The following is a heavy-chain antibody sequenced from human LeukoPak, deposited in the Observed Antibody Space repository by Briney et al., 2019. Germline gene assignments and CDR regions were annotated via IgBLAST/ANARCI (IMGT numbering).Heavy chain of an antibody. Sequence: SETLSLTCTVSGGSISSSSYYWGWIRQPPGKGLEWIGYIYYSGSTYYNPSLKSRVTISVDTSKNQFSLKLSSVTAADTAVYYCARADTVVINYFDYWGQGTLVTVSS. CDR2: IYYSGST. J-gene: IGHJ4*02. D-gene: IGHD4-23*01. CDR1: GGSISSSSYY. V-gene: IGHV4-31*03. CDR3: ARADTVVINYFDY.